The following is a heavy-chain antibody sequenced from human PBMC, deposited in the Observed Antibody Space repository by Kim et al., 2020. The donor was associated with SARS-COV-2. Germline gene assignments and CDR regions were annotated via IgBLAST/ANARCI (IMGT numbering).Heavy chain of an antibody. D-gene: IGHD5-18*01. V-gene: IGHV3-11*06. CDR3: ARESVDTTMDYYFDS. J-gene: IGHJ4*02. Sequence: ATGKSQFTTSRDNAKNSLLLQMNSLRAEDTAVYYCARESVDTTMDYYFDSWGQGTLVTVSS.